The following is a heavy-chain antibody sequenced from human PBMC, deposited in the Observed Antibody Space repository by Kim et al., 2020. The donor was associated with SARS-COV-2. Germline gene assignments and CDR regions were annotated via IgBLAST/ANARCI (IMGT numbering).Heavy chain of an antibody. CDR2: IYYSGST. V-gene: IGHV4-39*01. D-gene: IGHD3-22*01. CDR1: GGSIRGSSYY. CDR3: ARHLVDYYDSSGYFDY. Sequence: SETLSLTCIVSGGSIRGSSYYWGWIRQPPGKGLEWIGSIYYSGSTYYNPSLKSRVTISVDTSKNQFSLKLSSVTAADTAVYYCARHLVDYYDSSGYFDYWGQGTLVTVSS. J-gene: IGHJ4*02.